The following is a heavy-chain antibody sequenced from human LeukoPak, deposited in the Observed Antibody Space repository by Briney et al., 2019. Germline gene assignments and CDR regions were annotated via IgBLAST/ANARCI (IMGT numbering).Heavy chain of an antibody. CDR1: GFTFSSYW. CDR3: ARENKLRLALIDY. Sequence: GGSLRLSCGASGFTFSSYWMSWVRQAPGKGLEWVSYISSSSSTIYYADSVKGRFTISRDNAKNSLYLQMNSLRAEDTAVYYCARENKLRLALIDYWGQGTLVTVSS. D-gene: IGHD3-16*01. J-gene: IGHJ4*02. V-gene: IGHV3-48*04. CDR2: ISSSSSTI.